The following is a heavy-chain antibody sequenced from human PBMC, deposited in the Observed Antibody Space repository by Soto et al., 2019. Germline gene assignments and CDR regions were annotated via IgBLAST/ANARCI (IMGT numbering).Heavy chain of an antibody. CDR1: GFTFSSYA. J-gene: IGHJ4*02. Sequence: EVQLLESGGGLEQPGGYLRLSCAASGFTFSSYAMSWVRQAPGKGLERVSSINGSGGSTYYADSVKGRFTISRDSSKNTVYRLMNSLRADDTAVYYCAKDKNYYYSSGTYRYDLDYWGQGTLVSVSS. D-gene: IGHD3-22*01. CDR2: INGSGGST. V-gene: IGHV3-23*01. CDR3: AKDKNYYYSSGTYRYDLDY.